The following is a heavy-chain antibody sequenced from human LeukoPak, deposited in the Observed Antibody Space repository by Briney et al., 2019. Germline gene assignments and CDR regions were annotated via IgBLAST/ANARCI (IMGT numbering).Heavy chain of an antibody. D-gene: IGHD6-13*01. CDR1: GGTFSSYA. J-gene: IGHJ4*02. CDR2: ISAYNGDT. CDR3: ARVAAVGVSRFDY. V-gene: IGHV1-18*01. Sequence: ASVKVSCKDSGGTFSSYAITWLRQAPGQGLEWMGWISAYNGDTNYAQKFQGRVAMTTDTSTTTVYMELRSLTSDDTAVYYCARVAAVGVSRFDYWGQGTLVTVSS.